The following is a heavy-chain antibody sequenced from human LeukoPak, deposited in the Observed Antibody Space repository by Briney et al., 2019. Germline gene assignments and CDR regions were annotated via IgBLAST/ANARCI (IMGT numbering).Heavy chain of an antibody. CDR2: IYYSGRT. Sequence: PSETLSLTCTVSYGSISDISYYWGWIRQPPGKGLEWIGSIYYSGRTYYNSSLKSRVTISVDTSKNQFSLKVTSVTAAHTAVYYCARDYHDTSGYLRYYFDYWGQGTLVTVSS. D-gene: IGHD3-22*01. J-gene: IGHJ4*02. V-gene: IGHV4-39*07. CDR3: ARDYHDTSGYLRYYFDY. CDR1: YGSISDISYY.